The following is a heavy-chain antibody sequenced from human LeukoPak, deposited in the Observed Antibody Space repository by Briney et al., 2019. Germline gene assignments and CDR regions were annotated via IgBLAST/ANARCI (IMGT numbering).Heavy chain of an antibody. Sequence: GGSLPVPHPHSGFWLHHYCLDLVDPAPGKGVDGVSYYSSSSSSIYYTDSVKGRFTISRDNAKNSLFVQVNNLSEEDTAVYYCARESRYSSDDWGQGTLVAVSS. CDR2: YSSSSSSI. J-gene: IGHJ4*02. D-gene: IGHD6-13*01. V-gene: IGHV3-48*02. CDR1: GFWLHHYC. CDR3: ARESRYSSDD.